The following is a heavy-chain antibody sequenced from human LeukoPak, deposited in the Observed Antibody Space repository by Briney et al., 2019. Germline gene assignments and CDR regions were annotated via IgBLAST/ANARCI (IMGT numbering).Heavy chain of an antibody. D-gene: IGHD6-19*01. CDR2: ISGSGGST. CDR3: AKDQGLEQWLVQVDY. V-gene: IGHV3-23*01. CDR1: GFTFSSYA. J-gene: IGHJ4*02. Sequence: GGSLRLSCAASGFTFSSYAMSWVHQAPRKGLEWVSAISGSGGSTYYADSVKCRFTISRDNSKNTLYLQMNSLRAEDTAVYYCAKDQGLEQWLVQVDYWGQGTLVTVSS.